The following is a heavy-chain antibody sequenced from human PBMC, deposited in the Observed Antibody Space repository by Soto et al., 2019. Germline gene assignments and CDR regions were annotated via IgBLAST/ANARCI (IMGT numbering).Heavy chain of an antibody. V-gene: IGHV1-3*01. J-gene: IGHJ6*02. CDR2: INAVNGNT. Sequence: ASVKVSCKASGYTFTSYSIHWVRQAPGQRLEWMGWINAVNGNTKYSQKFQDRVTFTRDTSASTAYMELSSLRSEDTAVYYCASRNYGDLDYGLDVWGQGTTVTVSS. D-gene: IGHD4-17*01. CDR1: GYTFTSYS. CDR3: ASRNYGDLDYGLDV.